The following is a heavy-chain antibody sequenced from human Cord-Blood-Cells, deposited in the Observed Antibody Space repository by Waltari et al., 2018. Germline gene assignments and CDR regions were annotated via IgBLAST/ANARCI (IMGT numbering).Heavy chain of an antibody. D-gene: IGHD2-15*01. Sequence: QVQLQQWGAGLLKPSETLSLTCAVYGGSFSGYYWSWIRQPPGKGLEWIGEINHRGSTNQHPALNGRVTISVDTSKNQFSLKLSSVTAADTAVYYCARGTGGGNPYFDYWGQGTLVTVSS. V-gene: IGHV4-34*01. CDR1: GGSFSGYY. CDR2: INHRGST. J-gene: IGHJ4*02. CDR3: ARGTGGGNPYFDY.